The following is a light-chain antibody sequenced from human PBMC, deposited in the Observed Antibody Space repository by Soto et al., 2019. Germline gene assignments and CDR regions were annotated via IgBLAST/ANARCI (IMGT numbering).Light chain of an antibody. CDR1: SSDVGGYNL. J-gene: IGLJ2*01. Sequence: QSALTQPASVSGSPGQSITISCTGTSSDVGGYNLVSWYQQHPGRAPQLIIYDVRNRPSGISFRFSVSKSGNMASLTISVLQAEDEADYYCSSYTSKSSLIFGGGTKLTVL. V-gene: IGLV2-14*03. CDR2: DVR. CDR3: SSYTSKSSLI.